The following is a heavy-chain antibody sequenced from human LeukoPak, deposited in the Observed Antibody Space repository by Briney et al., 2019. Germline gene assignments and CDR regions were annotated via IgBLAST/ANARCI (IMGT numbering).Heavy chain of an antibody. D-gene: IGHD3-10*01. CDR1: GDSVSSTGGG. CDR3: ARGGLVRGSLNSLIGFDF. J-gene: IGHJ3*01. Sequence: SQTPSLTCAISGDSVSSTGGGWSWIRQSPSRGLEWLGRTFYRSKWSYDYAVSLRGRITITPDTAKNHLSLQLNSVTPEDTALYYCARGGLVRGSLNSLIGFDFWGQGIMVTVSS. V-gene: IGHV6-1*01. CDR2: TFYRSKWSY.